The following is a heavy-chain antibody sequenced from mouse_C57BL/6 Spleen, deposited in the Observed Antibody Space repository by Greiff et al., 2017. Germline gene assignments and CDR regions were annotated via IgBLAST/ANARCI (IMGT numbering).Heavy chain of an antibody. CDR1: GFTFSNYW. Sequence: LQQSGGGLVQPGGSMKLSCVASGFTFSNYWMNWVRQSPEKGLEWVAQIRLKSDNYATHYAESVKGRFTISRDDSKSSVYLQMNNLRAEDTGIYYCTGGGYYVGGFAYWGQGTLVTVSA. CDR2: IRLKSDNYAT. CDR3: TGGGYYVGGFAY. D-gene: IGHD2-3*01. J-gene: IGHJ3*01. V-gene: IGHV6-3*01.